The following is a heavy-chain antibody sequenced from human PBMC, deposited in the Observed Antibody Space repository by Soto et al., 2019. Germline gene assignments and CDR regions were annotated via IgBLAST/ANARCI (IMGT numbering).Heavy chain of an antibody. Sequence: GGSLRLSCAASGFTFSNYAMSWVRQAPGKGLEWVSGISASGRDTYYADSVKDRFTISRDNAKNSLYLQMNSLRAEDTAVYYCPRVLWGLDVSGQGTPVTVSS. V-gene: IGHV3-23*01. D-gene: IGHD3-10*01. CDR2: ISASGRDT. J-gene: IGHJ6*02. CDR1: GFTFSNYA. CDR3: PRVLWGLDV.